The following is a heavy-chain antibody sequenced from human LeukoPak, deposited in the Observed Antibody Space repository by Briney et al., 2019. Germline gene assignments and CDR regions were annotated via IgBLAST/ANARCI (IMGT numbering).Heavy chain of an antibody. CDR3: ARAPLGRFIYGMDV. J-gene: IGHJ6*02. CDR2: IYHSGST. D-gene: IGHD1-26*01. CDR1: GGSISSSNW. Sequence: SGTLSLTCAVSGGSISSSNWWSWVRQPPGKGLEWIGEIYHSGSTNYNPSLKSRVTISVDKSKNQFPLKLSSVTAADTAVYYCARAPLGRFIYGMDVWGQGTTVTVSS. V-gene: IGHV4-4*02.